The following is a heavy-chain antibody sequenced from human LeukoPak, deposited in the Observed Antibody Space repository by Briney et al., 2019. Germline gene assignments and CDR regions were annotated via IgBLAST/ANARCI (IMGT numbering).Heavy chain of an antibody. J-gene: IGHJ4*02. CDR1: GGSISSGSYY. Sequence: SETLSLTCTVSGGSISSGSYYWSWSRQPAGKGLEWIGRIYTSGSTNYNPSLKSRVTISVDTSKNQFSLKLSSVTAADTAVYYCAREELGIDYWGQGTLVTVSS. CDR3: AREELGIDY. V-gene: IGHV4-61*02. D-gene: IGHD7-27*01. CDR2: IYTSGST.